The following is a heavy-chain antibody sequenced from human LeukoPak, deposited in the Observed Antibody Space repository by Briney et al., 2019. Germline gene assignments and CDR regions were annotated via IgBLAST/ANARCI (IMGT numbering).Heavy chain of an antibody. J-gene: IGHJ4*02. CDR3: AREKLFDYYGSGSYYRTNDY. V-gene: IGHV7-4-1*02. D-gene: IGHD3-10*01. CDR2: INTNTGNP. Sequence: VSVKVSCKASGYTFTSYAMNWVRQAPGQGLEWMGWINTNTGNPTYAQGFTGRFVFSLDTSVSTAYLQISSLKAEDTAVYYCAREKLFDYYGSGSYYRTNDYWGQGTLVTVSS. CDR1: GYTFTSYA.